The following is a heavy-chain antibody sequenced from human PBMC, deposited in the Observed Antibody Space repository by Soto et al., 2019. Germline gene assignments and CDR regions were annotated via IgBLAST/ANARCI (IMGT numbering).Heavy chain of an antibody. Sequence: SETLSLTCTVSGCSISSYYWSWIRQPPGKGLEWIGYFYYSGSTNYNPSLKSRVTISVDTSKNQFSLKLSSVTAADTAVYYCARMGGGVAVKVLFIDYGDYSAFDIWGQGTMVTVSS. CDR3: ARMGGGVAVKVLFIDYGDYSAFDI. V-gene: IGHV4-59*01. D-gene: IGHD4-17*01. J-gene: IGHJ3*02. CDR2: FYYSGST. CDR1: GCSISSYY.